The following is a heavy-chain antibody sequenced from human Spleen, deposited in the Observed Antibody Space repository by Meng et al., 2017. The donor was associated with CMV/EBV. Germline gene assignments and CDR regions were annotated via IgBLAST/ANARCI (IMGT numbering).Heavy chain of an antibody. CDR1: GGSISSYY. J-gene: IGHJ5*02. Sequence: GSLRLSCTVSGGSISSYYWSWIRQPPGKGLEWIGYIYYSGSTNYNPSLKSRVTISVDTSKNQFSLKLSSVTAADTAVYYCARISGSYLNWFDPWGQGTLVTVSS. V-gene: IGHV4-59*12. D-gene: IGHD1-26*01. CDR2: IYYSGST. CDR3: ARISGSYLNWFDP.